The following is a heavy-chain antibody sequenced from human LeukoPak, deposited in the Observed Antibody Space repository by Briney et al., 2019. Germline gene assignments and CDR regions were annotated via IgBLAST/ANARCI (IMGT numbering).Heavy chain of an antibody. CDR1: GGSISSYY. D-gene: IGHD2-21*02. CDR3: ARLVAVTGTVDWFDP. CDR2: IYYSGST. V-gene: IGHV4-59*08. Sequence: SETLSLTCTVSGGSISSYYWGWIRQPPGKGLEWIGYIYYSGSTNYNPSLKSRVTISLDTSKSQFSLKLSSVTAADTAVYYCARLVAVTGTVDWFDPWGQGTVVTVSS. J-gene: IGHJ5*02.